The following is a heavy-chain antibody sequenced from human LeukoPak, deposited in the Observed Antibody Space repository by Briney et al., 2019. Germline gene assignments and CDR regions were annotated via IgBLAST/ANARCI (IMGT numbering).Heavy chain of an antibody. CDR1: GFPFDDYG. V-gene: IGHV3-9*01. CDR2: ISWNSGII. J-gene: IGHJ4*02. Sequence: GGSLRLSCVASGFPFDDYGMFWVRQTPGKGLEWVSGISWNSGIIAYADSVKGRFTIFRDNAKNSLYLQMNSLRVEDTAVYYCVKDRYFYDSGSKANWGQGTLVTVSS. CDR3: VKDRYFYDSGSKAN. D-gene: IGHD3-22*01.